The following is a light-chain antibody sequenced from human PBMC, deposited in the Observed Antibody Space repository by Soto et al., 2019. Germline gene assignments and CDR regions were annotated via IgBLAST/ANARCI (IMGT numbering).Light chain of an antibody. CDR1: RSDVGGYNY. Sequence: QSALTQPASVSGSPGQSITISCTGTRSDVGGYNYVSWYQQHPGKAPKLMIYDVSNRPSGVSNRFSGSKSGNTASLTISGLQAEDEADYYCSSYTISSTLVVFGGGTKLTVL. V-gene: IGLV2-14*01. J-gene: IGLJ2*01. CDR3: SSYTISSTLVV. CDR2: DVS.